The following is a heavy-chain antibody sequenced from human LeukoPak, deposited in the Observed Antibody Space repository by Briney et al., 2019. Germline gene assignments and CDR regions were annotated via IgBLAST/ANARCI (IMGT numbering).Heavy chain of an antibody. Sequence: MTGGSLRLSCAASGLTFSDYYMSWIRQAPGKGLEWVSYISSSDTYTNYADSVKGRFTISRDNAKNSLYLQMNSLRAEDTAVYYCARGPYSSGSSADYWGQRTLVTVSS. V-gene: IGHV3-11*06. CDR2: ISSSDTYT. CDR3: ARGPYSSGSSADY. D-gene: IGHD6-19*01. CDR1: GLTFSDYY. J-gene: IGHJ4*02.